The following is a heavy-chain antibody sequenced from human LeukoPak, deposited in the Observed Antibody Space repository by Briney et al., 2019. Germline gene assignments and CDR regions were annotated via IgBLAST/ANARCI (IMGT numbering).Heavy chain of an antibody. V-gene: IGHV4-39*07. CDR2: IYYSGST. J-gene: IGHJ4*02. Sequence: SETLSLTCTVSGGSISSSSYYWGWIRQPPGKGLEWIGSIYYSGSTYYNPSLKSRVTISVDTSKNQFSLKLSSVTAADTAVYYCARAGDTAMLGYFDYWGQGTLVTVSS. CDR1: GGSISSSSYY. CDR3: ARAGDTAMLGYFDY. D-gene: IGHD5-18*01.